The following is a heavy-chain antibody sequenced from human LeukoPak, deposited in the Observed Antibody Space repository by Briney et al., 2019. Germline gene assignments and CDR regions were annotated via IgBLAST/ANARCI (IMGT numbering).Heavy chain of an antibody. CDR3: TRQQLDAFDI. D-gene: IGHD6-13*01. Sequence: GGSLILSCAASGFTFSTYRMHWVRQAPGTGLVWVSRINSDGSSTTYADSVKGRFTISRDNAKNTLSLQMNSLRAEDTAVYYCTRQQLDAFDIWGPGTMVTVSS. V-gene: IGHV3-74*01. CDR2: INSDGSST. J-gene: IGHJ3*02. CDR1: GFTFSTYR.